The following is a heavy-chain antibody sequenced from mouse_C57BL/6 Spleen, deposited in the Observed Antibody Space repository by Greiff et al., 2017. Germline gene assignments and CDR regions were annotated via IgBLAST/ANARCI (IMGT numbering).Heavy chain of an antibody. CDR2: IDPSDSYT. D-gene: IGHD5-1-1*01. CDR1: GYTFTSYW. J-gene: IGHJ4*01. Sequence: QVQLQQPGAELVKPGASVKLSCKASGYTFTSYWMQWVKQRPGQGLEWIGEIDPSDSYTNYNQKFKGKATLTVDTSSSTAYMQLSSLTSEDSAVYYCARPLYRGDYAMDYWGQGTSVTVSS. CDR3: ARPLYRGDYAMDY. V-gene: IGHV1-50*01.